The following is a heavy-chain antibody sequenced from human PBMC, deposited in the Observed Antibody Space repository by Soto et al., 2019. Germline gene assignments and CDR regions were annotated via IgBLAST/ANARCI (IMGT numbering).Heavy chain of an antibody. J-gene: IGHJ4*02. CDR1: GYSFTSYY. CDR3: ARREYSYGYFDN. D-gene: IGHD5-12*01. CDR2: IYPDDSDS. Sequence: GESLKISCKGSGYSFTSYYIGWVRQMPGKGLEWMGIIYPDDSDSRDSPSFQGDVSISVDKSATTAYLEWSSLKASDTAVYYCARREYSYGYFDNWGQGTKVTVSS. V-gene: IGHV5-51*01.